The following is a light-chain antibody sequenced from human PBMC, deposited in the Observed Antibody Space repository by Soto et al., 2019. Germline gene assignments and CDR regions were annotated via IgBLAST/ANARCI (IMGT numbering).Light chain of an antibody. CDR2: EVS. J-gene: IGLJ1*01. CDR1: SSDVGGYNY. CDR3: CSYTSSTPYV. Sequence: QSALTQPASVSGSPGQSISISCTGTSSDVGGYNYVSWYQQQPGKAPKLMIYEVSSRPSGVSDRFSGSKSGNTASLTISGLQAEDEADYYCCSYTSSTPYVFGTGTKV. V-gene: IGLV2-14*01.